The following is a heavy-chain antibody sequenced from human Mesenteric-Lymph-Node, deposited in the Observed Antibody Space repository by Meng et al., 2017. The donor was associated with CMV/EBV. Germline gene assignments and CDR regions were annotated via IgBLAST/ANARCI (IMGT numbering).Heavy chain of an antibody. J-gene: IGHJ5*01. V-gene: IGHV1-69-2*01. CDR2: IDPQDDET. CDR3: ALVTIPGRLGRFES. Sequence: KVSGFTFTDYYIHWVQQAPGKGLEWMGLIDPQDDETIYAERFQGRVTMTADTSSDTAYMELSSLRSEDTALYYCALVTIPGRLGRFESWGRGTLVTVSS. D-gene: IGHD4-17*01. CDR1: GFTFTDYY.